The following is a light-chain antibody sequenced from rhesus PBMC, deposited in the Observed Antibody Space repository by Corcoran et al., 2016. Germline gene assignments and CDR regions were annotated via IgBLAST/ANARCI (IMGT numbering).Light chain of an antibody. J-gene: IGKJ3*01. Sequence: DIQMTQSPSSLSASVGDRVTITCRASENVNNYLHWYQQKPGKAPKLLIYAASTLQSGVPSRLSGSGSRTTYNFAISRLQPECVGTYYCQHSYGTPFTFGPGTKLDIK. CDR2: AAS. V-gene: IGKV1-74*01. CDR1: ENVNNY. CDR3: QHSYGTPFT.